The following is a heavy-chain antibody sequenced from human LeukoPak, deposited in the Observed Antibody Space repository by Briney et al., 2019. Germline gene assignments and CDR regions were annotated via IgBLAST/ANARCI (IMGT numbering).Heavy chain of an antibody. Sequence: GGSLRPSCAASGFTFSSYSMNWVRQAPGKGLEWVSSISSSSSYIYYADSVKGRFTISRDNAKNSLYLQMNSLRAEDTAVYYCARDSVDIVVVPAAFSYWGQGTLVTVSS. CDR2: ISSSSSYI. D-gene: IGHD2-2*03. V-gene: IGHV3-21*01. J-gene: IGHJ4*02. CDR3: ARDSVDIVVVPAAFSY. CDR1: GFTFSSYS.